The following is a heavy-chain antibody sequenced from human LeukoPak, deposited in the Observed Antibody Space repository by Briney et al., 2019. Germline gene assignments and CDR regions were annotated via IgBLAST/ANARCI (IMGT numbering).Heavy chain of an antibody. J-gene: IGHJ4*02. CDR2: ISGSGGST. D-gene: IGHD6-13*01. Sequence: PGGSLRLSCAASGFTFSSYAMSWIRQAPGKGLEWVSAISGSGGSTYYADSVKGRFTISRDNSKNTLYLQMNSLRAEDTAVYYCAKTSGRGQQLGYYFDYWGQGTLVTVSS. V-gene: IGHV3-23*01. CDR3: AKTSGRGQQLGYYFDY. CDR1: GFTFSSYA.